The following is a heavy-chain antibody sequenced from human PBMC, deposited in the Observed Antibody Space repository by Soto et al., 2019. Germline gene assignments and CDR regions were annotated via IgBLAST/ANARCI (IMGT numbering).Heavy chain of an antibody. D-gene: IGHD3-3*01. CDR2: IRSTSDDT. V-gene: IGHV3-48*02. CDR1: GFSFSDYP. Sequence: VQLVESGGGLVQPGGSLRLSCAASGFSFSDYPMNWVRQAPGKGLEWLSNIRSTSDDTYYAESLQGRFTISRDIARNSFYLQMNSLRDEDTAVYYCARDGDFWSAYSPKWGSTGFVYWGQGTLVTVSS. J-gene: IGHJ4*02. CDR3: ARDGDFWSAYSPKWGSTGFVY.